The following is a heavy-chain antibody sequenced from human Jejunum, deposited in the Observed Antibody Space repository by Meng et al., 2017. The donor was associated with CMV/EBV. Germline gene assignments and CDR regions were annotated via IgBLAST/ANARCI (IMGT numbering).Heavy chain of an antibody. CDR2: VYHRGDT. CDR3: GRDQGRELINH. CDR1: GASISSDIW. D-gene: IGHD1-7*01. Sequence: QGHVPESGPGLVKPSGTLSLTCTVSGASISSDIWWSWVRQPPGKGLEWIGEVYHRGDTNYNPSLKSRVDISVDKSKNQFYLSLFSVTAADTAVYYCGRDQGRELINHWGQGTLVTVSS. V-gene: IGHV4-4*02. J-gene: IGHJ4*02.